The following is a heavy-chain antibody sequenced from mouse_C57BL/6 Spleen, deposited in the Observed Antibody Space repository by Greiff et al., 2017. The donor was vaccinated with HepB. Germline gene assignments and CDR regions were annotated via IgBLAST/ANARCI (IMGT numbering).Heavy chain of an antibody. D-gene: IGHD4-1*02. CDR1: GYSITSGYY. CDR3: ARNNFFAY. CDR2: ISYDGSN. J-gene: IGHJ3*01. Sequence: DVHLVESGPGLVKPSQSLSLTCSVTGYSITSGYYWNWIRQFPGNKLEWMGYISYDGSNNYNPSLKNRISITRDTSKNQFFLKLNSVTTEDTATYYCARNNFFAYWGQGTLVTVSA. V-gene: IGHV3-6*01.